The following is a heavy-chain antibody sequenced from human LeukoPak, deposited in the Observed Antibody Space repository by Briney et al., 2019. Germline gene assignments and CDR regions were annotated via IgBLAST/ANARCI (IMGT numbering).Heavy chain of an antibody. V-gene: IGHV3-11*03. CDR2: ISGSSSDT. J-gene: IGHJ5*02. Sequence: GGSLRLSCAASGFTFSDYYMSWIRQAPGKGLEWVSYISGSSSDTSYADSVRGRFTISRDNAKNSLYLQMNSLRAEDTAVYYCARSARAPESWGPGTLVTVSS. CDR3: ARSARAPES. CDR1: GFTFSDYY.